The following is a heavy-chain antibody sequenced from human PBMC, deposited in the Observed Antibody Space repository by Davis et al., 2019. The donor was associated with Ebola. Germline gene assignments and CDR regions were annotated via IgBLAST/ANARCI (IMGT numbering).Heavy chain of an antibody. Sequence: GESLKISCAASGFSFSDYAMTWVRQAPGKGLEWVSAISPSGDRTNYADSVKGRFTISRDNAKNSLYLQVNSLKAEDTAVYFCATSESFFDYAAYFHSWGQGTLLTVSS. V-gene: IGHV3-23*01. CDR1: GFSFSDYA. D-gene: IGHD2-2*01. J-gene: IGHJ4*02. CDR3: ATSESFFDYAAYFHS. CDR2: ISPSGDRT.